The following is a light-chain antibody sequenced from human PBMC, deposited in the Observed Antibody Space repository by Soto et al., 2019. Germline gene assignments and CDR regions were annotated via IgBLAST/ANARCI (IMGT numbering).Light chain of an antibody. CDR1: ATVKSNY. V-gene: IGKV3-20*01. J-gene: IGKJ1*01. Sequence: EIVLTQSPVTLSLSPGARATFSGRASATVKSNYLAWYQQKPGQATRLLIYAASSRAPGIPDTFSGRGSGTDFTLTISSLDPKDLAVYYCQQYASSPRTVGPGTKGDIK. CDR2: AAS. CDR3: QQYASSPRT.